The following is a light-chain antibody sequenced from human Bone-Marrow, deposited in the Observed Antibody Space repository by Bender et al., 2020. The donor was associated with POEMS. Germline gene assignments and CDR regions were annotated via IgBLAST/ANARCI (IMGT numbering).Light chain of an antibody. CDR1: NIGSKT. J-gene: IGLJ2*01. Sequence: SYVLTQPPSVSVAPGQTARITCGGNNIGSKTVHWYQQKPGQAPVLVVYEDSDRPSGIPERFSGSNSGNTATLTISGVEAGDEADYYCQVWDSGSHHVVFGGGTKLTVL. CDR2: EDS. V-gene: IGLV3-21*02. CDR3: QVWDSGSHHVV.